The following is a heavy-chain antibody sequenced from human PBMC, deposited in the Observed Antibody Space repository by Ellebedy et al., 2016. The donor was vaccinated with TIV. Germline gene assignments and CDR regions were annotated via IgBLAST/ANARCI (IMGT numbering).Heavy chain of an antibody. CDR2: ISFDGGNT. CDR3: ARDLYYGGYEIFDH. Sequence: PGGSLRLSCAASGLILGDYAAHWVRQAPGKGLQWVAVISFDGGNTAYADSVKGRFTISRDNSKNTLYLQMDSLRAEDTAMYFCARDLYYGGYEIFDHWGQGTLVTVSS. CDR1: GLILGDYA. D-gene: IGHD4-17*01. V-gene: IGHV3-30-3*01. J-gene: IGHJ4*02.